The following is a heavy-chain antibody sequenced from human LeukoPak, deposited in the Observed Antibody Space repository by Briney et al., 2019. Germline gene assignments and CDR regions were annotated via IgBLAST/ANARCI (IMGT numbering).Heavy chain of an antibody. Sequence: PGGSLRLSCAASGFTFSTYTMAWVRRAPGGGLEWVSAISGSGGSTYYADSVKGRFTISRDNSKNTLYLQMNSLRAEDTAVYYCAKDGRDSSGWYYYWGQGTLVTVSS. J-gene: IGHJ4*02. CDR3: AKDGRDSSGWYYY. V-gene: IGHV3-23*01. D-gene: IGHD6-19*01. CDR2: ISGSGGST. CDR1: GFTFSTYT.